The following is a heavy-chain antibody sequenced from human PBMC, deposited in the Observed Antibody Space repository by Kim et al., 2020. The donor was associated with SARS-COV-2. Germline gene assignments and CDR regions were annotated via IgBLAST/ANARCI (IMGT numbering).Heavy chain of an antibody. CDR1: GFMFSTYS. CDR3: ARFAPGYSGYGGFSYSSRWYFDS. D-gene: IGHD5-12*01. J-gene: IGHJ4*02. V-gene: IGHV3-48*02. CDR2: ISSSSSAI. Sequence: GGSLRLSCAASGFMFSTYSMNWVRQAPGKGLECLSYISSSSSAIYYADSVKGRFTIFRDNAKNSLYLQMNSLRDEDTAVYYCARFAPGYSGYGGFSYSSRWYFDSWGQGTLVTVSS.